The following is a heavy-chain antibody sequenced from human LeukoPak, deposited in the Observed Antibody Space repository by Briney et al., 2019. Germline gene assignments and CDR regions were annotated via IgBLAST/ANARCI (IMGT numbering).Heavy chain of an antibody. CDR2: IYSGGST. V-gene: IGHV3-53*01. CDR3: ARQHRSSTVVTPFDY. J-gene: IGHJ4*02. Sequence: GGSLRLSCAASGFTVSSNYMSWVRQAPGKGLEWVSVIYSGGSTYYADSVKGRFTISRDNSKNTLYLQMNSLRAEDTAVYYCARQHRSSTVVTPFDYWGQGTLVTVSS. CDR1: GFTVSSNY. D-gene: IGHD4-23*01.